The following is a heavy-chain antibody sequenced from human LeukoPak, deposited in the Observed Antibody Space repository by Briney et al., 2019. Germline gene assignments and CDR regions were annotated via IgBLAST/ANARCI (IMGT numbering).Heavy chain of an antibody. D-gene: IGHD6-13*01. V-gene: IGHV1-46*01. Sequence: ASVKVSCKASGYTFTSYAMNWVRQAPGQGLEWMGIINPSGGSTSYAQKFQGRVTMTRDMSTSTVYMELSSLRSEDTAVYYCARVPPIAAAGTWFFDPWGQGTLVTVSS. CDR1: GYTFTSYA. CDR2: INPSGGST. J-gene: IGHJ5*02. CDR3: ARVPPIAAAGTWFFDP.